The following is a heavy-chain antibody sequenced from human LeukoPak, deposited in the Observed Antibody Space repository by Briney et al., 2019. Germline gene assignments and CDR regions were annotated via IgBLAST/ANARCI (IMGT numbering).Heavy chain of an antibody. D-gene: IGHD3-22*01. Sequence: SETLSLTCTVSGGSISSYYWSWIRQPPGKGLEWIGYIYYSGNTNYNPSLKSRVTISVDTSKNQFSLRLTSVTAADTAVYYCARSFAYYYYDNSGTWDAFDIWGQGTMVTASS. V-gene: IGHV4-59*01. CDR3: ARSFAYYYYDNSGTWDAFDI. J-gene: IGHJ3*02. CDR2: IYYSGNT. CDR1: GGSISSYY.